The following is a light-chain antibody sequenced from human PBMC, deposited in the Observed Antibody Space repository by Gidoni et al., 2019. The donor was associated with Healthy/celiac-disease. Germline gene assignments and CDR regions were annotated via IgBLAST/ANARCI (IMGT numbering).Light chain of an antibody. J-gene: IGLJ2*01. CDR3: QAWDSSTAHVV. Sequence: YELTQPPSVSVSHGQTASITCSGDNLGDKYAFWYQQKPGPSPVLVIYQDSKRPSGIPERFSGSNSGNTATLTIRGTQAMAEADYYCQAWDSSTAHVVFGGGTKLTVL. V-gene: IGLV3-1*01. CDR2: QDS. CDR1: NLGDKY.